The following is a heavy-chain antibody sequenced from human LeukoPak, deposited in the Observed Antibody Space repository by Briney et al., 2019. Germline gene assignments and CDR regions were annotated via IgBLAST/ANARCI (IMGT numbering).Heavy chain of an antibody. CDR2: ISYGGSNK. Sequence: GGSLRLSCAASGFTFSSYAMHWVRQAPGKGLEWVVVISYGGSNKYYADSVKGRFTISRDNSKNTLYLQMNSLRAEDTAVYYCARRGSSGWLLFDYWGQGTLVTVSS. CDR3: ARRGSSGWLLFDY. D-gene: IGHD6-19*01. CDR1: GFTFSSYA. V-gene: IGHV3-30-3*01. J-gene: IGHJ4*02.